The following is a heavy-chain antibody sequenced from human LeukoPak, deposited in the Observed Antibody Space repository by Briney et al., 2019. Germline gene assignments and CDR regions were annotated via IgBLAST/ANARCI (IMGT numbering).Heavy chain of an antibody. J-gene: IGHJ4*02. CDR1: GGSISSSNYY. CDR3: ARQTGGTSSIAD. D-gene: IGHD2-15*01. CDR2: IYYSGSA. V-gene: IGHV4-39*01. Sequence: PSETLSLTCTLSGGSISSSNYYWAWIRQPPGKGLEWIGNIYYSGSAYFDPSLRSRVTMSVDTSKNHSSLKLSSVTAADTAVYYCARQTGGTSSIADWGQGTLVTVSS.